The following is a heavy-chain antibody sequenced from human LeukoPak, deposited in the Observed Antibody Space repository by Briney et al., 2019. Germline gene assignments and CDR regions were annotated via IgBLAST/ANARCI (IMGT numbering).Heavy chain of an antibody. D-gene: IGHD3-16*01. Sequence: GGSLGLSCVASGFTFTTHWMHWVRQAPGKGLVWVSRINGDGSNSNYADSVKGRFTISRDNARNTLYLQMNGLRAEDTALYYCARTSPTSHFDFWGQGTLVTVSS. J-gene: IGHJ4*02. CDR1: GFTFTTHW. CDR2: INGDGSNS. CDR3: ARTSPTSHFDF. V-gene: IGHV3-74*01.